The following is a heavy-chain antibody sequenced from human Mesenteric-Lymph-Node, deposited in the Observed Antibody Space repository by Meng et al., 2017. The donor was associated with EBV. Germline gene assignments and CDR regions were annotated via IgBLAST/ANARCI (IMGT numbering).Heavy chain of an antibody. CDR1: GGSIRGYD. D-gene: IGHD6-13*01. CDR2: IYHDGST. Sequence: QGERQESGPGLVKPSENRYLTCIIPGGSIRGYDWSWIRQPPGKGLEWIGDIYHDGSTSYNPSLRSRVSIAVDTSKDQFSLKLSSVTAADTAVYYCARESGQHLLWGQGNLVTVSS. V-gene: IGHV4-59*01. CDR3: ARESGQHLL. J-gene: IGHJ4*02.